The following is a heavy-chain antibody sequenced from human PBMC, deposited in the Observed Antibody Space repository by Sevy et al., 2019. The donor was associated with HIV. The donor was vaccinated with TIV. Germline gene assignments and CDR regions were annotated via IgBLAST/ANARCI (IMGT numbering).Heavy chain of an antibody. CDR3: ARAFADYYYGMDV. CDR1: GVSISGYY. Sequence: SETLSLTCTVSGVSISGYYWSWIRQPPGKGLEWIGYIFYSGSTNYNPSLKSRVTISKDTSKNQFSLKLNSVTGADTAVYYCARAFADYYYGMDVWGQGTTVTVSS. J-gene: IGHJ6*02. V-gene: IGHV4-59*01. CDR2: IFYSGST.